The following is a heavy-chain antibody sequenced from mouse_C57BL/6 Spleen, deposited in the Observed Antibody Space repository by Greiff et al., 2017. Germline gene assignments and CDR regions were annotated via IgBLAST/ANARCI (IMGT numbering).Heavy chain of an antibody. CDR2: ISYDGSN. J-gene: IGHJ4*01. Sequence: EVKLVESGPGLVKPSQSLSLTCSVTGYSITSGYYWNWIRQFPGNKLEWMGYISYDGSNNYNPSLKNRISITRDTSKNQFFLKLNSVTTEDTATYYCARDWEYEVYYAMDYGGQGTSVTVSS. D-gene: IGHD2-14*01. CDR3: ARDWEYEVYYAMDY. CDR1: GYSITSGYY. V-gene: IGHV3-6*01.